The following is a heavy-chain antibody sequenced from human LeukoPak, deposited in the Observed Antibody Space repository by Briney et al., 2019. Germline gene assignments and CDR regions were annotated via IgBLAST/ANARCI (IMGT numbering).Heavy chain of an antibody. CDR2: IYSGGNT. D-gene: IGHD6-19*01. V-gene: IGHV3-53*01. J-gene: IGHJ4*02. CDR1: GFTVSSNY. Sequence: GGSLRLSCAASGFTVSSNYMSWVRQAPGKGLEWVSVIYSGGNTYYADSVKGRFTISRDNSKNTLYLQMNSLRAEDTAVYYCARGGSGWASYYFDYWGQGTLVTVSS. CDR3: ARGGSGWASYYFDY.